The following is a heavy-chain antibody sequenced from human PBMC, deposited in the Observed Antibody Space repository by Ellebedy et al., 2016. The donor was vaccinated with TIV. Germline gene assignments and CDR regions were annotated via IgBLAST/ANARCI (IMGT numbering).Heavy chain of an antibody. J-gene: IGHJ4*02. CDR3: AGDIYYYTSGAWYSRFY. CDR1: GFNIRDHY. D-gene: IGHD2-21*01. Sequence: GGSLRLXCAASGFNIRDHYMDWVRQAPGKGLEWVGRIRKKADSHTTEYATSVKGRFTISRDDSKNSLYLQMNSLRAEDTAVYYCAGDIYYYTSGAWYSRFYWGQGTLVTVSS. CDR2: IRKKADSHTT. V-gene: IGHV3-72*01.